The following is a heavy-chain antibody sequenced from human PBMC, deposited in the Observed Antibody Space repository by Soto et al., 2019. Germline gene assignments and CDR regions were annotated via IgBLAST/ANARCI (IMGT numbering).Heavy chain of an antibody. CDR3: ARGANSNRPI. CDR2: ISSSSSYI. V-gene: IGHV3-21*01. Sequence: GGSLRLSCAASGFTFSSYSMNWVRQAPGKGLEWVSSISSSSSYIYYADSVKGRFTISRDNAKNSLYLQMNSLRAKDTAVYYCARGANSNRPIWGQGTLVTVSS. CDR1: GFTFSSYS. D-gene: IGHD4-4*01. J-gene: IGHJ4*02.